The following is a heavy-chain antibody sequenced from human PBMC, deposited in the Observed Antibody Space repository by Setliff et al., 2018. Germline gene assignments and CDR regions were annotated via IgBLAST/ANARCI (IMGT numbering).Heavy chain of an antibody. CDR2: INHSGST. V-gene: IGHV4-34*01. J-gene: IGHJ4*02. Sequence: SETLSLTCAVYGESFSGYYWSWIRQPPGKGLEWIGEINHSGSTNYNPSLESRVTISVDTSKNQFSLKLSSVTAADTAVYCCARGGRISYRPSSSWYILDYWGQGTLVTLL. CDR3: ARGGRISYRPSSSWYILDY. CDR1: GESFSGYY. D-gene: IGHD6-13*01.